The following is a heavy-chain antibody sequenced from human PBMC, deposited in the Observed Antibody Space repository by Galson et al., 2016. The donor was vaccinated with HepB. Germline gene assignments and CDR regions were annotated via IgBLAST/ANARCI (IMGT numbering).Heavy chain of an antibody. J-gene: IGHJ4*02. CDR2: INPANGNT. CDR1: GYTFTRYA. CDR3: ARERAVAGSNHFDY. Sequence: SVKVSCKASGYTFTRYAMQWVRQAPGQRLEWMGWINPANGNTKYSQKFQGRVTVTRDTTASTAFMELGSLRSEDTAVYYCARERAVAGSNHFDYWGQGTLVTVSS. D-gene: IGHD6-19*01. V-gene: IGHV1-3*01.